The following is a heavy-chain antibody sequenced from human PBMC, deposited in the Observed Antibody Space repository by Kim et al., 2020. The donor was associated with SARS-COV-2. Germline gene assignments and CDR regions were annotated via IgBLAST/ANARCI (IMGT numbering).Heavy chain of an antibody. J-gene: IGHJ5*02. CDR3: ARQAVAVRNWFDP. D-gene: IGHD6-19*01. Sequence: YNPSLKSRATVSVDTSKNRFSLKLSSVTAADTAVYYCARQAVAVRNWFDPWGQGTLVTVSS. V-gene: IGHV4-39*01.